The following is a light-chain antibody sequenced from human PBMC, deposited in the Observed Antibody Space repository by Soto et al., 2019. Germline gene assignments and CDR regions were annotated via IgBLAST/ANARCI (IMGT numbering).Light chain of an antibody. J-gene: IGKJ1*01. V-gene: IGKV1-17*03. Sequence: DIQMTQSPSAMSASVGDRVTITCRASQGIRVYLAWFQHKPGKVLKRLISAASSLQNGVASRFSGSGSGTEFTLTISSLQAEDFATYYCLQYDIYPLTFGQGTKVEI. CDR1: QGIRVY. CDR3: LQYDIYPLT. CDR2: AAS.